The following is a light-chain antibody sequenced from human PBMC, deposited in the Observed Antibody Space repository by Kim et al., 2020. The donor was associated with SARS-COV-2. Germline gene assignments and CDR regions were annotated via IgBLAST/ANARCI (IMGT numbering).Light chain of an antibody. CDR1: INDVGFYDH. CDR3: NSYTTSSTYV. J-gene: IGLJ1*01. Sequence: QSALTQSASVSGSPGQSITISCTGTINDVGFYDHVSWYQQHPGKAPKLLIHDVTDRPSGVSDRFSGSKSGNTASLTISGLQADDEADYYCNSYTTSSTYVFGTGTKVTVL. CDR2: DVT. V-gene: IGLV2-14*01.